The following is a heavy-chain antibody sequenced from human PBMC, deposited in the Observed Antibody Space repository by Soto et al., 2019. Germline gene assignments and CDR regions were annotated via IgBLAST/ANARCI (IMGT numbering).Heavy chain of an antibody. D-gene: IGHD5-18*01. Sequence: SETLSLTCTVSGGSISSGGYYWSWIRQHPGKGLEWIGYIFYSGTTYYNPSLKSRVTISVDTSKNQFSLKLSSVTAADTAVYSCARTPWDGYTGYYFDYWGQGTLVTVSS. V-gene: IGHV4-31*03. CDR1: GGSISSGGYY. J-gene: IGHJ4*02. CDR3: ARTPWDGYTGYYFDY. CDR2: IFYSGTT.